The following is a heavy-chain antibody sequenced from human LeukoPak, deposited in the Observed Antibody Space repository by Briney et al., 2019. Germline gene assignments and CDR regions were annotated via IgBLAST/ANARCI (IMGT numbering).Heavy chain of an antibody. V-gene: IGHV3-21*01. CDR2: ISSSTNYI. D-gene: IGHD4-17*01. CDR3: ARDRYGDHLFDY. Sequence: GGSLRLSCAASGFTFSTYSMNWVRQAPGKGLAWVSSISSSTNYIYYADSVKGRFTISRDNAKNSLYLQMNSLRAEDTSVYYCARDRYGDHLFDYWGQGTLVTVSS. J-gene: IGHJ4*02. CDR1: GFTFSTYS.